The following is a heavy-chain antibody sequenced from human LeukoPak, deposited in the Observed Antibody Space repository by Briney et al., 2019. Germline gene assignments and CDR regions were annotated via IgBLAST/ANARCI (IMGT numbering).Heavy chain of an antibody. V-gene: IGHV1-69*01. CDR2: IIPIFGTA. CDR3: ARGHDSSGYLYYYYYMDV. CDR1: GGIFSSYA. J-gene: IGHJ6*03. Sequence: GASVKVSCKASGGIFSSYAISWLRQAPGQGLEWMGGIIPIFGTANYAQKFQGRVTITADESTSTAYMELSSLRSEDTAVYYCARGHDSSGYLYYYYYMDVWGKGTTVTVSS. D-gene: IGHD3-22*01.